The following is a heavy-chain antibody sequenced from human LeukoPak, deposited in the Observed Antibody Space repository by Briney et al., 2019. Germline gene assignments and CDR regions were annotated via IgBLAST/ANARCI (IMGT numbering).Heavy chain of an antibody. CDR3: VRDRCSSTSCYLLAPLGSSPDSFDI. D-gene: IGHD2-2*01. Sequence: ASVKVSCKASGYIFTSYGISWVRQAPGQGLEWMGWISSYIDNTNYAQKLQGRVTMTTDTSANTAYMELRSLRSDDTAVYYCVRDRCSSTSCYLLAPLGSSPDSFDIWGQGTMVTVSS. V-gene: IGHV1-18*01. J-gene: IGHJ3*02. CDR2: ISSYIDNT. CDR1: GYIFTSYG.